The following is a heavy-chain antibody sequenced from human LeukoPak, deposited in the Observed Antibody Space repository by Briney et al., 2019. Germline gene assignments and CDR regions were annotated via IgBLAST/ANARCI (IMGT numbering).Heavy chain of an antibody. CDR2: TSSSDAGT. V-gene: IGHV3-23*01. J-gene: IGHJ4*02. CDR1: GFTLSTYA. D-gene: IGHD2-21*01. Sequence: GGSLRHSCAASGFTLSTYAMSWVRQTPGKGLEWVAATSSSDAGTYHADSVRGRFTISRDNSKNTLYLQMNSLRAEDAAVYFCAKAPVTSCRGAYCYPFDSWGQGTLVTVSS. CDR3: AKAPVTSCRGAYCYPFDS.